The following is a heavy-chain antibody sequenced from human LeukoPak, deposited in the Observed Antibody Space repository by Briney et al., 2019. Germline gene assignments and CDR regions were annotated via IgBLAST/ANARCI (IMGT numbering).Heavy chain of an antibody. J-gene: IGHJ5*02. CDR2: MYYSGST. Sequence: SETLSLTCAVYGGSFSGYYWSWIRQPPGKGLEWIAYMYYSGSTHYNPSLKSRVTMSADTSKNQLSLKLSSVTAADTAVYYCARPYYYDSRIDPWGQGILVTVSS. CDR3: ARPYYYDSRIDP. D-gene: IGHD3-22*01. CDR1: GGSFSGYY. V-gene: IGHV4-34*01.